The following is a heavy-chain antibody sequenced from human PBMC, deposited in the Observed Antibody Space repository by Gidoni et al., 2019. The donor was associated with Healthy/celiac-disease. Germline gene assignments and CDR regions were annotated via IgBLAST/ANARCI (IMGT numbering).Heavy chain of an antibody. J-gene: IGHJ2*01. Sequence: QVQLQQWGAGLLKPSETMSLTSAVYGGSFMCSSWIWSRQPPGKGMEGIGGINHSGSTNYNPSLKSRVTISVDTSKNQFSRKLSSVTAADTAVYYCARVLRDYVWGSYRHARYFDLWGRGTLVTVSS. CDR3: ARVLRDYVWGSYRHARYFDL. V-gene: IGHV4-34*01. CDR2: INHSGST. CDR1: GGSFMCSS. D-gene: IGHD3-16*02.